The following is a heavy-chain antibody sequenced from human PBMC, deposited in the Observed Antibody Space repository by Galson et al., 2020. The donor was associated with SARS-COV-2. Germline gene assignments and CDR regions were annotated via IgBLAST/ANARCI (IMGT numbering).Heavy chain of an antibody. CDR1: GFTFSSYE. D-gene: IGHD1-26*01. Sequence: GGSLRLSCAASGFTFSSYEMNWVRQAPGKGLEWVLYISSSGSTIYYADSVKGRFTISRDNAKNSLYLQMNSLRAEDTAVYYCASSGSQSQQLDYWGQGTLVTVSS. V-gene: IGHV3-48*03. CDR3: ASSGSQSQQLDY. CDR2: ISSSGSTI. J-gene: IGHJ4*02.